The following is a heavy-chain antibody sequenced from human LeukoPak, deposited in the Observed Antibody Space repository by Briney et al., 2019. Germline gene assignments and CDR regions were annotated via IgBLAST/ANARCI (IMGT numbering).Heavy chain of an antibody. D-gene: IGHD3-10*01. V-gene: IGHV4-30-2*01. CDR3: ASSPGIVGMNYYCYCYMDV. CDR2: IYHSGST. CDR1: GGSISSDNYY. J-gene: IGHJ6*03. Sequence: SQTLSLTCTVSGGSISSDNYYWSWLRQPPGKGLEWIGYIYHSGSTYYNPSLKSRVTISVDRSKNQFSLKLSSVTAADTAVYYCASSPGIVGMNYYCYCYMDVWGKGTTVTVSS.